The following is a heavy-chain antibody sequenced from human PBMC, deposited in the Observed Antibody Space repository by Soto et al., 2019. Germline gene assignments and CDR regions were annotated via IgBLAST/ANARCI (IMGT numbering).Heavy chain of an antibody. CDR2: IYYSGST. V-gene: IGHV4-59*01. CDR3: ARVSGGFLENWFDP. J-gene: IGHJ5*02. Sequence: SETLSLTCTVSGGSISSYYWSWIRQPPGKGLEWIGYIYYSGSTNYNPSLKSRVTISVDTSKNQFSLKLSSVTAADTAVYYCARVSGGFLENWFDPWGQGTLVTVSS. D-gene: IGHD3-3*01. CDR1: GGSISSYY.